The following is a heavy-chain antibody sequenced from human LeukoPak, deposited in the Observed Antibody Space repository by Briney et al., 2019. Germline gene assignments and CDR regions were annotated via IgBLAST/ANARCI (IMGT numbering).Heavy chain of an antibody. CDR2: IYYSGST. CDR3: AYSGIAAAGSFDY. V-gene: IGHV4-59*08. CDR1: GGSISSYY. Sequence: SETLSLTCTVSGGSISSYYWSWIRQPPGKGLEWIGYIYYSGSTNYNPSLNSRVTMSVDTSKNQFSLKLSSVTAADTAVYYCAYSGIAAAGSFDYWGQGTLVTVSS. J-gene: IGHJ4*02. D-gene: IGHD6-13*01.